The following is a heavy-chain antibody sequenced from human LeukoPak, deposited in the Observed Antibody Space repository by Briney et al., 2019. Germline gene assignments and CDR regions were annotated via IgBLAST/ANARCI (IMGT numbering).Heavy chain of an antibody. V-gene: IGHV3-23*01. CDR2: ISDSGIST. CDR1: GFNFGSHA. Sequence: GGSLRLSCAASGFNFGSHAMSWVRQAAGKGPEWVSGISDSGISTYYADSVKGRFTISRDNSKNTLYLQMNSLRAEDTAVYYCARDCPPSEKDSSGYYSGAFDIWGQGTMVTVSS. J-gene: IGHJ3*02. D-gene: IGHD3-22*01. CDR3: ARDCPPSEKDSSGYYSGAFDI.